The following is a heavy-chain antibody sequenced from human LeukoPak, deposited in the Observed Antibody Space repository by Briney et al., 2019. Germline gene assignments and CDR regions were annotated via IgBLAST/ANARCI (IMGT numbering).Heavy chain of an antibody. CDR2: IYYSGST. Sequence: PSETLSLTCTVSGGSISSYYWSWIRQPPGKGLEWIGYIYYSGSTNYNPSLKSRVTISVDTSKNQFSLKLSSVTAADTAVYYCARTYYGSGSSHNWFDPWGQGTLVTVSS. D-gene: IGHD3-10*01. V-gene: IGHV4-59*12. CDR1: GGSISSYY. CDR3: ARTYYGSGSSHNWFDP. J-gene: IGHJ5*02.